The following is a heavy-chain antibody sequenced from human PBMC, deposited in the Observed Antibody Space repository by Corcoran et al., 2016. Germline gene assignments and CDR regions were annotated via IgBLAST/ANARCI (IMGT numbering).Heavy chain of an antibody. J-gene: IGHJ4*02. D-gene: IGHD2-2*01. Sequence: EVQLVESGGGLVQPGGSLKLSCAASGFTFSGSAMHWVRQASGKGLEWVGRIRSKANSYATAYAASVKGRFTISRDDSKNTAYLQMNSLKTEDTAVYYCTRLSVVVPAAIDYWGQGTLVTVSS. CDR2: IRSKANSYAT. CDR3: TRLSVVVPAAIDY. CDR1: GFTFSGSA. V-gene: IGHV3-73*02.